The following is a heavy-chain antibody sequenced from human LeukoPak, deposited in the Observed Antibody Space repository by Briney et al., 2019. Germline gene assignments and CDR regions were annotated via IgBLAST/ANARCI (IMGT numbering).Heavy chain of an antibody. J-gene: IGHJ4*02. Sequence: GASVKVSCKASGYTFTDYLLHWVRQAPGQGLEWMGWIDTKSGATKFAQKFQARVTMTSDTSITTAYMDLSSLTSDDTAVYYCVTNDVGLHTGLGYWGQGTVVTVSS. CDR2: IDTKSGAT. CDR1: GYTFTDYL. D-gene: IGHD1-26*01. CDR3: VTNDVGLHTGLGY. V-gene: IGHV1-2*02.